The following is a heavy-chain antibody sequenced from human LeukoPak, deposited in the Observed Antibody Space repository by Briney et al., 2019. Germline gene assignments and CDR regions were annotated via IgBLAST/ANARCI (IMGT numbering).Heavy chain of an antibody. CDR2: IYYSGST. D-gene: IGHD5-18*01. CDR3: ARDKGSYGSDY. CDR1: GGSISSSSYY. V-gene: IGHV4-61*05. J-gene: IGHJ4*02. Sequence: PSETLSLTCTVSGGSISSSSYYWGWIRQPPGKGLEWIGYIYYSGSTNYNPSLKSRVTISVDKSKNQFSLKLSSVTAADTAVYYCARDKGSYGSDYWGQGTLVTVSS.